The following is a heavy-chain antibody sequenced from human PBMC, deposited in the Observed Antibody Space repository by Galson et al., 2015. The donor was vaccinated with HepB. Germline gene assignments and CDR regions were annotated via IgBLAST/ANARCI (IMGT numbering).Heavy chain of an antibody. D-gene: IGHD1-20*01. V-gene: IGHV1-2*04. CDR3: ARDRANNWNGLSNYYYYYGMDV. J-gene: IGHJ6*02. CDR2: INPNSGGT. Sequence: SVKVSCKASGYTFTGYYMHWVRQAPGQGLEWMGWINPNSGGTNYAQKFQGWVTMTRDTSISTAYMELSRLRSDDTAVYYCARDRANNWNGLSNYYYYYGMDVWGQGTTVTVSS. CDR1: GYTFTGYY.